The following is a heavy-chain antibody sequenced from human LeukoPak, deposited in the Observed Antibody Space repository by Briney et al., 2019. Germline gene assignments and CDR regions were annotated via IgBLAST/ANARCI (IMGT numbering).Heavy chain of an antibody. V-gene: IGHV1-24*01. CDR2: FDPEDGET. CDR1: GYTLTELS. D-gene: IGHD3-3*01. CDR3: ATYYDFWSGYSGTNWFDP. Sequence: GASVKVSCKVSGYTLTELSMHWVRQAPGQGLEWMGGFDPEDGETIYAQKFQGRVTMTEDTSTDTAYMELSSLRSEDTAVYYCATYYDFWSGYSGTNWFDPWGQGTLVTVSS. J-gene: IGHJ5*02.